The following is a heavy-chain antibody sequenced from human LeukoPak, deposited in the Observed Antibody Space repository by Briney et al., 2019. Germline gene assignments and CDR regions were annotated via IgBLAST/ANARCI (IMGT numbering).Heavy chain of an antibody. Sequence: GGSLRLSCAASGFTFSNYNMNWVRQAPGKAMEWVSSITSSGTYIFYADSVKGRFTISRDNAKNSLYLQMDSLGPEDTAVYYCATGYCSGGSCPYYYYMDVWGKGTTVTISS. D-gene: IGHD2-15*01. CDR1: GFTFSNYN. V-gene: IGHV3-21*04. CDR2: ITSSGTYI. CDR3: ATGYCSGGSCPYYYYMDV. J-gene: IGHJ6*03.